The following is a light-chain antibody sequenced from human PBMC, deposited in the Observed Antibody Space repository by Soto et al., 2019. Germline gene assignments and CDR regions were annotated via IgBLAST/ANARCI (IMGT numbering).Light chain of an antibody. CDR1: QSVDNNY. V-gene: IGKV3-20*01. Sequence: LLTQRPATLSLSAGERATLSCRASQSVDNNYLAWYQQKPGQAPRLLIYGASSRATGIPDRFSGSGSGTDFTLTISRLEPEDFAVYYCQQYGSSPITFGQGRRLEI. CDR2: GAS. CDR3: QQYGSSPIT. J-gene: IGKJ5*01.